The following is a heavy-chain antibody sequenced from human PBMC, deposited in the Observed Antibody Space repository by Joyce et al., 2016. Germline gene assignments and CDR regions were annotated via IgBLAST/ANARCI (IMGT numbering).Heavy chain of an antibody. CDR1: GGSFTESY. D-gene: IGHD4-11*01. CDR3: ARLNTVTLSWFDL. CDR2: INHRGNT. Sequence: QVQLQQWGTGLLKPSETLLLTCGVSGGSFTESYWSWIRQPPGKGLEWIGEINHRGNTKRNAAPKRRLTFSVGASKNQVSLKLTSVTVADTAVYYCARLNTVTLSWFDLWGQGTLVTVSS. V-gene: IGHV4-34*02. J-gene: IGHJ5*02.